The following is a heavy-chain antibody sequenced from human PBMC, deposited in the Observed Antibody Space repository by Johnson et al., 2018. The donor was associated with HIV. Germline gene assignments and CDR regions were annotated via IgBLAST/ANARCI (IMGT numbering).Heavy chain of an antibody. Sequence: QEQLVESGGGLVQPGGSLRLSCAASGFTFSSYAMNWVRQAPGKGLGWVAVRWYDGCNKYYADYVKGRFTISRDNSKNTLYLQMESLRVEDTAMYYWAKAWELLALLAALDIWGQGTIATVTS. CDR3: AKAWELLALLAALDI. CDR1: GFTFSSYA. J-gene: IGHJ3*02. CDR2: RWYDGCNK. V-gene: IGHV3-33*06. D-gene: IGHD1-26*01.